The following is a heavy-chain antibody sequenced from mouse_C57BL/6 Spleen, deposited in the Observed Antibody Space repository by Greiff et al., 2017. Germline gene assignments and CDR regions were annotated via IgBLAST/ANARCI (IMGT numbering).Heavy chain of an antibody. CDR2: INPGSGGT. D-gene: IGHD2-1*01. Sequence: QVQLQQSGAELVRPGTSVKVSCKASGYAFTNYLIEWVKQRPGQGLEWIGVINPGSGGTNYNEKFKGKATLTADKSSSTAYMQLSSLTSEDAAVYFCAGGGPYGNYDVDYWGQGTTLTVSS. CDR1: GYAFTNYL. V-gene: IGHV1-54*01. CDR3: AGGGPYGNYDVDY. J-gene: IGHJ2*01.